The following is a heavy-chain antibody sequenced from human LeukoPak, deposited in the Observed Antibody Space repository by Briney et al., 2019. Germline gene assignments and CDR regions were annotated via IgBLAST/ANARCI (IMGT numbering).Heavy chain of an antibody. CDR3: ARSTDYYYYMDV. V-gene: IGHV4-61*02. CDR2: IYTSGST. J-gene: IGHJ6*03. Sequence: SETLSLTCTVSGGSISSGSYYWSWIRQPAGEGLEWIGRIYTSGSTNYNPSLKSRVTISVDTSKNQFSLKLSSVTAADTAVYYCARSTDYYYYMDVWGKGTTVTVSS. CDR1: GGSISSGSYY.